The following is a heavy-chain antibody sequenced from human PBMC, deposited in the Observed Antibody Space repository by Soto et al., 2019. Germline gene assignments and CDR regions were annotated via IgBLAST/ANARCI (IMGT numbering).Heavy chain of an antibody. CDR2: ISSSSSYI. Sequence: EVQLVESGGGLVKPGGSLRLSCAASGFTFSSYSMNWVRQAPGKGLEWVSSISSSSSYIYYADSVKGRFTISRDNAKNSLYLQMNSLRAEDTAVYYCARFCSGGSYYFADYWGQGTLVTVSS. CDR3: ARFCSGGSYYFADY. V-gene: IGHV3-21*01. CDR1: GFTFSSYS. D-gene: IGHD2-15*01. J-gene: IGHJ4*02.